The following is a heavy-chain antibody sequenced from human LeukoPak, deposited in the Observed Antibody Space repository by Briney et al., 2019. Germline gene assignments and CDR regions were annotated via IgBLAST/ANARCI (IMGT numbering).Heavy chain of an antibody. CDR1: GFTFSDYY. CDR2: ISSSGSTI. Sequence: GGSLRLSCVASGFTFSDYYMSWIRQAPGKGLEWVSYISSSGSTIYYADSVKGRFTISRDNAKNSLYLQMNSLRAEDTAVYYCASEHSGNYYRPFDYWGQGTLVTVSS. V-gene: IGHV3-11*04. D-gene: IGHD1-26*01. J-gene: IGHJ4*02. CDR3: ASEHSGNYYRPFDY.